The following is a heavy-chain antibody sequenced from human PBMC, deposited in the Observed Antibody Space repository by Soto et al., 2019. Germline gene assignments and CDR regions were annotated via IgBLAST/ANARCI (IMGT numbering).Heavy chain of an antibody. CDR3: ASAVMVYAIGHAFDI. D-gene: IGHD2-8*01. V-gene: IGHV4-39*01. Sequence: QLQLQESGPGLVKPSETLSLTCTVSGGSISSSSYYWGWIRQPPGKGLEWIGSIYYSGSTYYNPSLKSRVTISVDTSKNQFSLKLSSVTAADTAVYYCASAVMVYAIGHAFDIWGQGTMVTVSS. CDR2: IYYSGST. CDR1: GGSISSSSYY. J-gene: IGHJ3*02.